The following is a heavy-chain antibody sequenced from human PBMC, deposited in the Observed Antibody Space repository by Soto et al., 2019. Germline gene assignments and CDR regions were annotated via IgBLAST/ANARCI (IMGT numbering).Heavy chain of an antibody. V-gene: IGHV1-69*01. J-gene: IGHJ6*02. CDR1: GGTFSSYA. CDR3: ARARGAARPSYYYGMDV. Sequence: QVQLVQSGAEVKKPGSSVKVSCKASGGTFSSYAISWVRQAPGQGLEWMGGIIPIFGTANYAQKFQGRVTITADESTSTTYMELSILRSEDTDVYYCARARGAARPSYYYGMDVCGQGTTVTASS. D-gene: IGHD6-6*01. CDR2: IIPIFGTA.